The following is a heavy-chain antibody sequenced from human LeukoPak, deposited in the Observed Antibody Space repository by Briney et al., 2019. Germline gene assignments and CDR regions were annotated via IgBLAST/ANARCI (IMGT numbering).Heavy chain of an antibody. CDR1: DGSISNSSFY. Sequence: SEALSLTCTVSDGSISNSSFYWGWIRQPPGKGLEWIGNIYYRGSTYYNSSLKSRVSTSVDTSKNYFSLKVSSVTAADTAVYYCARLFLRFGAFSFDYWGQGTLVTVSS. J-gene: IGHJ4*02. CDR2: IYYRGST. V-gene: IGHV4-39*02. D-gene: IGHD3-10*01. CDR3: ARLFLRFGAFSFDY.